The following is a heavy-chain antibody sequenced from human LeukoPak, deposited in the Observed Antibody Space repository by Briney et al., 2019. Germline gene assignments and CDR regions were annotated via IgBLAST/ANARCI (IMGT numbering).Heavy chain of an antibody. J-gene: IGHJ4*02. CDR2: ISSSSTYI. Sequence: GGSLRLSCAGSGFTFSYYSLNWVRQAPGKGLEWVSSISSSSTYIFYADSMKGRFTISRDNAKNSLYLQMNSLRAEDTAVYYCARVKELYRDYWGQGTLVTVSS. D-gene: IGHD1-26*01. CDR3: ARVKELYRDY. CDR1: GFTFSYYS. V-gene: IGHV3-21*01.